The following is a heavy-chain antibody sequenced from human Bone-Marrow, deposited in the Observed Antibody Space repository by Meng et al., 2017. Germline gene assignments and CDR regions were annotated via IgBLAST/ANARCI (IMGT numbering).Heavy chain of an antibody. CDR3: ARDDYYDSSGYYYFDY. CDR1: GGSFSGYY. J-gene: IGHJ4*02. D-gene: IGHD3-22*01. Sequence: SQTLSLTCAVYGGSFSGYYWSWIRQPPGKGLEWIGEINHSGSTNYNPSLKSRVTISVDTSKNQFSLKPSSVTAADTAVYYCARDDYYDSSGYYYFDYWGQGTRVTGSS. V-gene: IGHV4-34*01. CDR2: INHSGST.